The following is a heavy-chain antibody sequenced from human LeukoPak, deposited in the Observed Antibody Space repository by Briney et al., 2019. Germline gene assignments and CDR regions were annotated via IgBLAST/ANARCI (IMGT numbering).Heavy chain of an antibody. D-gene: IGHD6-13*01. V-gene: IGHV1-46*01. CDR1: GYTFTSYC. Sequence: ASVKVSCKASGYTFTSYCMHWVRQAPGQGLEWMGIINPSGGSTSYAQKFQGRVTMTRDTSTSTVYMELSSLRSEDTAVYYCARDVQPQQLDLGRGFDYWGQGTLVTVSS. CDR3: ARDVQPQQLDLGRGFDY. J-gene: IGHJ4*02. CDR2: INPSGGST.